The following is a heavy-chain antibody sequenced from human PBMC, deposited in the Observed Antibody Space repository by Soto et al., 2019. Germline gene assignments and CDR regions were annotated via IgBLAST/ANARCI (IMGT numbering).Heavy chain of an antibody. CDR3: ARDADGNCDY. CDR2: ISSSSSTI. CDR1: GFTFSPYA. V-gene: IGHV3-48*02. Sequence: EVPLVESGGGLVQPGGSLRLSCAASGFTFSPYAMNWVRQAPGKGLEWVSYISSSSSTIYYADSVKGRFTISRDNARSSLYLQLNNLRDEDTAIYYCARDADGNCDYWGQGTLVTVSS. J-gene: IGHJ4*02.